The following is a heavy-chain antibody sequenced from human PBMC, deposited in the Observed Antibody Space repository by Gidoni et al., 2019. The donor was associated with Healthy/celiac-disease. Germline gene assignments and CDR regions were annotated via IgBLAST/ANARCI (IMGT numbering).Heavy chain of an antibody. J-gene: IGHJ4*02. V-gene: IGHV3-48*03. Sequence: EVQLVESGGGLVQPGGSLRLSCAASGFTFSSYEMNWVRQAPGKGLEWFSYISSSGSTIYYADSVKGRFTISRDNAKNSLYLQMNSLRAEDTAVYYCARDEDLFDYWGQGTLVTVSS. CDR3: ARDEDLFDY. CDR2: ISSSGSTI. CDR1: GFTFSSYE.